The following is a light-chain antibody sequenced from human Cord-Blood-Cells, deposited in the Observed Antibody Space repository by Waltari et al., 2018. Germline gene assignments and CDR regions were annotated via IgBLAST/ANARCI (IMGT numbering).Light chain of an antibody. J-gene: IGLJ3*02. CDR1: RSDVGSYNL. CDR3: CSYAGSSTWV. Sequence: QSALTQPASVSGSSGQSITISCTGTRSDVGSYNLVSWYQQHPGKAPKLMIYEGSKRPSGVSNRFSGSKSGNTASLTISGLQAEDEADYYCCSYAGSSTWVFSGGTKLTVL. V-gene: IGLV2-23*01. CDR2: EGS.